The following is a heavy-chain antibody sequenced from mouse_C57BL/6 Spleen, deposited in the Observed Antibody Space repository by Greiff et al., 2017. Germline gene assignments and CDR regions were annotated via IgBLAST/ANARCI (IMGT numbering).Heavy chain of an antibody. CDR1: GYTFTSYW. J-gene: IGHJ2*01. CDR3: ARSYYSGSSDYFDY. V-gene: IGHV1-55*01. D-gene: IGHD1-1*01. CDR2: IYPGSGST. Sequence: VQLQQPGAELVKPGASVKMSCKASGYTFTSYWITWVKQRPGQGLEWIGDIYPGSGSTNYNEKFKSKATLTVDTSSSTAYMQLSSLTSEDSAVYYCARSYYSGSSDYFDYWGQGTTLTVSS.